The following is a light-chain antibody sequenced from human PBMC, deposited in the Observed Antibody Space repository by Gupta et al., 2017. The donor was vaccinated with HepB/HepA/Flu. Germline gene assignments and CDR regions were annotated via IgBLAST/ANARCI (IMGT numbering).Light chain of an antibody. Sequence: EIVLTQSPATLSLSPGERATLPCRASQSVSNYLAWYQQTPGQAPRLLIYDASNRATGIPARFSGSGSGTDFTLTISSLEPEDFAVYYCQQRSNWPEWTFGQGTKVEIK. V-gene: IGKV3-11*01. CDR2: DAS. CDR3: QQRSNWPEWT. CDR1: QSVSNY. J-gene: IGKJ1*01.